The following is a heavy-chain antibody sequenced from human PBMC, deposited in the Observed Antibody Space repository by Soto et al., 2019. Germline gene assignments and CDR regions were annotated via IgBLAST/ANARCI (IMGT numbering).Heavy chain of an antibody. Sequence: SETLSLTCAVSGGSISSGGYSWSWIRQPPGKGLEWIGYIYHSGSTYYNPSLKSRVTISVDRSKNQFSLKLSSVTAADTAVYYCARGGVGATRGWFDPWGQGTLVTVSS. CDR3: ARGGVGATRGWFDP. CDR2: IYHSGST. V-gene: IGHV4-30-2*01. J-gene: IGHJ5*02. D-gene: IGHD1-26*01. CDR1: GGSISSGGYS.